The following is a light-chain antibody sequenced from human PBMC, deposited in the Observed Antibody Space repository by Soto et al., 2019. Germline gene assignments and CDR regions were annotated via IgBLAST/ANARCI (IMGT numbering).Light chain of an antibody. J-gene: IGKJ2*01. Sequence: ELVMTQSPATLSLSPGERATVSCRASQSISTELAWYQQKLGQPPRLLIYSASTRSTGVPARFTGSGSGSNFTLTISGLQSEDCAVYYCQQGHNRPLTFGQGTRMEI. CDR2: SAS. CDR3: QQGHNRPLT. V-gene: IGKV3-15*01. CDR1: QSISTE.